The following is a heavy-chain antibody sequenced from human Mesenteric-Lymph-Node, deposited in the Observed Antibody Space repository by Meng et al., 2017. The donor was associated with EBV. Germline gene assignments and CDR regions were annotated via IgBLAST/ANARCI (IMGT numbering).Heavy chain of an antibody. CDR3: ATDTGRVINNLFDP. CDR1: GYSVSSYG. V-gene: IGHV1-18*01. J-gene: IGHJ5*02. Sequence: QVQLVQSGAEVKKPGASVKVSCKASGYSVSSYGISWVRQAPGQGLEWMGWISAYNGNINYAQKFQGRVTMTTDTSTSTAYMELRSLRSDDTAVYYCATDTGRVINNLFDPWGQGTLVTVSS. D-gene: IGHD3-22*01. CDR2: ISAYNGNI.